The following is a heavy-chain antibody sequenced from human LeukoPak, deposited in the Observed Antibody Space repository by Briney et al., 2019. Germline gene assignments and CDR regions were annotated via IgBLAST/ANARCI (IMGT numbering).Heavy chain of an antibody. J-gene: IGHJ5*02. CDR3: ARDRGSSRDLYALTSWFDP. CDR1: GGSISSGGYY. CDR2: IYYSGST. V-gene: IGHV4-31*03. D-gene: IGHD2-2*01. Sequence: SQTLSLTCTVSGGSISSGGYYWSWIRQHPGKGLEWIGYIYYSGSTYYNPSLKSRVTISVDTSKNQFSLKLSSVTAADTAVYYCARDRGSSRDLYALTSWFDPWGQGTLVTVSS.